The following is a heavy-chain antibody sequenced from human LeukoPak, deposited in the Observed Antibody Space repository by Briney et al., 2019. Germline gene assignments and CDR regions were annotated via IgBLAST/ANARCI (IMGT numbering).Heavy chain of an antibody. V-gene: IGHV4-59*01. Sequence: SETLSLTCTVSGGSISSYYWSWIRQPPGKGLEWIGYIYYSGSTNYNPSLKSRVTISVDTSKNQFSLKLSSVTAADTAVYYCAKDSTSHYYYYYGMDVWGQGTTVTVSS. CDR2: IYYSGST. J-gene: IGHJ6*02. CDR1: GGSISSYY. D-gene: IGHD2-2*01. CDR3: AKDSTSHYYYYYGMDV.